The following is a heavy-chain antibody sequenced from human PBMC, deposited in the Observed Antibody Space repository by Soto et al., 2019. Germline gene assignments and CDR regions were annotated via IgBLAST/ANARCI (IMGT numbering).Heavy chain of an antibody. V-gene: IGHV3-15*01. CDR1: GFTFSNAW. Sequence: EVQLVESGGGLVKPGGSLRLSCAASGFTFSNAWMSWVRQAPGKGLEWVGRIKSKTDGGTTDYAAPVKGRFTISRDDSKNTLYLQMNSLKTEDTAVYYCTTEMYGSGSDTSVFDYWGQGTLVTVSS. CDR2: IKSKTDGGTT. CDR3: TTEMYGSGSDTSVFDY. D-gene: IGHD3-10*01. J-gene: IGHJ4*02.